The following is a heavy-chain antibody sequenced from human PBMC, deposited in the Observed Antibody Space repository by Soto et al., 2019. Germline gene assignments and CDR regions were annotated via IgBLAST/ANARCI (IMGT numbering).Heavy chain of an antibody. J-gene: IGHJ4*02. Sequence: GLIRVCCAAAKVTSIDHGRHRVRQATGKGLQWVANIKQDGSEKYYVDSVKGRFTISRDNAKSSLYLQMNSLRAEDTAVYYCARGGGIAVAGPPYFDFWVKGSLVPV. CDR2: IKQDGSEK. D-gene: IGHD6-19*01. CDR3: ARGGGIAVAGPPYFDF. V-gene: IGHV3-7*01. CDR1: KVTSIDHG.